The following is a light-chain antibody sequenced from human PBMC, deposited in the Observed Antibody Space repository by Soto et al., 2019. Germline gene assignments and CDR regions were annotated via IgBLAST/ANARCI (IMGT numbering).Light chain of an antibody. V-gene: IGKV1-33*01. CDR3: QQYDNLPLT. CDR1: QDISNY. CDR2: DAS. J-gene: IGKJ3*01. Sequence: DIQMTQSPSSLSASVGDRVTITCPASQDISNYLNWYQRKPGKAPKLLIYDASNLETGVPSRFSGSGSGTDFTFTISSLQPEDIATYYCQQYDNLPLTFGPGTKVDIK.